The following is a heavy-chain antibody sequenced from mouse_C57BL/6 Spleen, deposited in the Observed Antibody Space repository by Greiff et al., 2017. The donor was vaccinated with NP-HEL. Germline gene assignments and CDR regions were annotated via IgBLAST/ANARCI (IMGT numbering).Heavy chain of an antibody. Sequence: VQLQQPGAELVRPGSSVKLSCKASGYTFTSYWMHWVKQRPIQGLEWIGNIDPSDSETHCNQKFKDKATLTVDKSSSTAYMQLSSLTSEDSAVYYCARSYGNYGAMDYWGQGTSVTVSS. J-gene: IGHJ4*01. CDR3: ARSYGNYGAMDY. CDR2: IDPSDSET. V-gene: IGHV1-52*01. CDR1: GYTFTSYW. D-gene: IGHD2-1*01.